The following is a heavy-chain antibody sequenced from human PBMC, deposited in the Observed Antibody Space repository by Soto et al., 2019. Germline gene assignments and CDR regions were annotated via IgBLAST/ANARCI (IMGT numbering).Heavy chain of an antibody. CDR3: ARGLLGYSNYDYYYYGMDV. CDR1: GYTFTSYG. V-gene: IGHV1-18*04. Sequence: ASVKVSCKASGYTFTSYGISWLRQAPGQGLEWMGWISAYNGNTNYAQKLQGRVTMTTDTSTSTAYMELRSLRSDDTAVYYCARGLLGYSNYDYYYYGMDVWGQGTTVTVSS. CDR2: ISAYNGNT. J-gene: IGHJ6*02. D-gene: IGHD4-4*01.